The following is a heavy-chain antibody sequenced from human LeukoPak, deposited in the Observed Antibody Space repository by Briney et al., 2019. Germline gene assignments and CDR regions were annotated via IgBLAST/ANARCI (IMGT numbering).Heavy chain of an antibody. CDR2: INSDGSSR. CDR1: GFTFSSYW. V-gene: IGHV3-74*01. J-gene: IGHJ4*02. D-gene: IGHD3-22*01. CDR3: ARAIGGSSGYYHSDY. Sequence: GGSLRLSCAASGFTFSSYWMHWVRQAPGKGLVWVSRINSDGSSRSYADSVKGRFTISRDNAKNTLYLQMNSLRAEDTAVYYCARAIGGSSGYYHSDYWGQGTLVTVSS.